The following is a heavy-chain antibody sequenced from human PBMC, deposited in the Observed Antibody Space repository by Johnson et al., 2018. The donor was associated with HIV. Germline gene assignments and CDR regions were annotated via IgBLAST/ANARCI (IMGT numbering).Heavy chain of an antibody. CDR3: AKERRAPRAFDI. CDR2: IKQDGSEK. J-gene: IGHJ3*02. Sequence: VLLLESGGGVVQPGRSLRLYCAASGFTFSSYWMSWVRQAPGKGLEWVANIKQDGSEKYYVDSVKGRFNISRDNSKSTLYLQMNSLRPEDTAVYYCAKERRAPRAFDIWGQGTMLTVSS. CDR1: GFTFSSYW. V-gene: IGHV3-7*04.